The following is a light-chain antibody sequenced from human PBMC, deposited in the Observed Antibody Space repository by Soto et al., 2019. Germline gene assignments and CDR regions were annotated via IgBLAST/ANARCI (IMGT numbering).Light chain of an antibody. V-gene: IGKV3-20*01. Sequence: ELLFTQSPGTLSLSPGESSALSCSSSQPVSSNFLAWYQQKPGQAPRLLIYGASSRATGIPDRFSGSGSGTDFTLTISRLEPEDFAVYYCQQYGSSPLTFGQGTRLEIK. CDR2: GAS. J-gene: IGKJ5*01. CDR3: QQYGSSPLT. CDR1: QPVSSNF.